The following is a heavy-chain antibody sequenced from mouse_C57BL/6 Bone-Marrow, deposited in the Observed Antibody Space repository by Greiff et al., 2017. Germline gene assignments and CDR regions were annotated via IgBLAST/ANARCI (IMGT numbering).Heavy chain of an antibody. J-gene: IGHJ2*01. D-gene: IGHD1-1*01. CDR3: ASIHYGFDY. CDR1: GYSITSGYY. CDR2: ISYDGSN. V-gene: IGHV3-6*01. Sequence: VQLQQSGPGLVKPSQSLSLTCSVTGYSITSGYYWNWIRQFPGNKLEWMGYISYDGSNNYNPSLKNRISITRDTSKNQFFLKLNSVTTEDTATYYCASIHYGFDYWGQGTTLTVSS.